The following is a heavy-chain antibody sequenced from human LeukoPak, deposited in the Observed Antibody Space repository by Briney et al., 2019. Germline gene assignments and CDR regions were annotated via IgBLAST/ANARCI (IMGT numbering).Heavy chain of an antibody. J-gene: IGHJ4*02. CDR1: GFTFSSYG. CDR3: VRDRGTYRPIDY. V-gene: IGHV3-30*02. Sequence: GGSLRLSCAASGFTFSSYGMHWVRQAPGKGLEWVAFIRYDGSNKYYADSVKGRFTISRDNAQNSLYLQMNSLRADDTAVYYCVRDRGTYRPIDYWGQGTLVAVSS. CDR2: IRYDGSNK. D-gene: IGHD1-26*01.